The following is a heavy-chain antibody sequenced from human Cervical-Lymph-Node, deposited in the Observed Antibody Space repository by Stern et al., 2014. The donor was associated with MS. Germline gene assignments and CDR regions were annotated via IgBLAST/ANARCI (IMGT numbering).Heavy chain of an antibody. CDR2: IWYDGSNE. Sequence: MQLVESGGGVVQPGTSLRLSCAAFGFTFSTHGMHWVRQAPGKGLEWVAVIWYDGSNEAYASSVKGRVTISRDNSKNMLYLQMNSLRAEDTAVYYCVAYASGANINFWGQGTLVTVSS. V-gene: IGHV3-33*01. CDR1: GFTFSTHG. CDR3: VAYASGANINF. D-gene: IGHD2-2*01. J-gene: IGHJ4*02.